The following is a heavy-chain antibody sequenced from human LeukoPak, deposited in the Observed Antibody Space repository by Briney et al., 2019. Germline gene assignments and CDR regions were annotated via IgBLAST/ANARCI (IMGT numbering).Heavy chain of an antibody. Sequence: EASVKVSCKASGGTFSSYAISWVRQAPGQGLEWMGGIIPIFGTANYAQKFQGRVTITADKSTSTAYMELSNLRSEDTAVYYCARDREGAFDIWGQGTMVTVSS. CDR2: IIPIFGTA. V-gene: IGHV1-69*06. CDR1: GGTFSSYA. D-gene: IGHD1-26*01. CDR3: ARDREGAFDI. J-gene: IGHJ3*02.